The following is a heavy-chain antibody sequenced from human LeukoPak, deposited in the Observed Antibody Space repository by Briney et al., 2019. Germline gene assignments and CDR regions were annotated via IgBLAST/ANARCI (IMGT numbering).Heavy chain of an antibody. Sequence: GGSLKISCKGSGYSFTSYWIGWVRQMPGKGLEWMGIIYPGDSDTRYSPSFQGQVTISADKSISTAYLQWSSLKASDTAMYYCARHSPSKIKIVSTILTDYYYSYYMDVWGKGTTVTVSS. CDR1: GYSFTSYW. V-gene: IGHV5-51*01. D-gene: IGHD5/OR15-5a*01. CDR3: ARHSPSKIKIVSTILTDYYYSYYMDV. J-gene: IGHJ6*03. CDR2: IYPGDSDT.